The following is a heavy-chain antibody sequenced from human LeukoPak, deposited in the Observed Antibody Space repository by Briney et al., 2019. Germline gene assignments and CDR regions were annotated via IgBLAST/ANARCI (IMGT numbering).Heavy chain of an antibody. CDR2: IYSGGST. V-gene: IGHV3-66*04. Sequence: PGGSLRLSCAVSGFTVSGDYMSWVRQAPGKGLEWVSVIYSGGSTYYADSVKGRFTISRDNSKNTLYLQMNSLRVEDTAVYYCERHDWFDPWGQGTRITVSS. CDR1: GFTVSGDY. J-gene: IGHJ5*02. CDR3: ERHDWFDP.